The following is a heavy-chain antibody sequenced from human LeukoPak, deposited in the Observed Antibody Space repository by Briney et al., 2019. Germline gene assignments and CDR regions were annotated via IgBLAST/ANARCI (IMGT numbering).Heavy chain of an antibody. CDR2: IYTSGST. Sequence: SETLSLTCTVSGGSISSYYWSWIRRPAGKGLEWIGRIYTSGSTNYNPSLKSRVTISVDTSKNQFSLKVTSVTAADTAMYYCARRDTSGWYRYWGQGTLVTVSS. CDR3: ARRDTSGWYRY. CDR1: GGSISSYY. V-gene: IGHV4-4*07. J-gene: IGHJ4*02. D-gene: IGHD6-19*01.